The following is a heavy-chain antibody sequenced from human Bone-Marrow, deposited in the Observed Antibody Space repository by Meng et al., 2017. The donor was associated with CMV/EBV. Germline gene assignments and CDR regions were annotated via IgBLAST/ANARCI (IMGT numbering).Heavy chain of an antibody. CDR2: IIPILGIA. D-gene: IGHD2-2*01. CDR1: GGTFSSYT. J-gene: IGHJ4*02. Sequence: SVKVSCKASGGTFSSYTISWVRQAPGQGLEWMGRIIPILGIANYAQKFQGRVTITADKSTSTAYMELSSLRSDDTAVYYCVREHCSSRSCYSGLRYFALWGQGTLVTVSS. CDR3: VREHCSSRSCYSGLRYFAL. V-gene: IGHV1-69*04.